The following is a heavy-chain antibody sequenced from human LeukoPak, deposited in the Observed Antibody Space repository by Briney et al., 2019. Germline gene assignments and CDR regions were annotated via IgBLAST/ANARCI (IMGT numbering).Heavy chain of an antibody. Sequence: ASVKVSCKASGYTFIGYYIHWVRQAPGQGLEWMGWINPYSGGTNYAQKFQDRVTMTRDTSIGTAYMHLIRLTSDDTAVYYCARDRDKIPVVPTTIPFFYGMDVWGQGTTVTVSS. CDR1: GYTFIGYY. CDR3: ARDRDKIPVVPTTIPFFYGMDV. D-gene: IGHD2-2*02. V-gene: IGHV1-2*02. J-gene: IGHJ6*02. CDR2: INPYSGGT.